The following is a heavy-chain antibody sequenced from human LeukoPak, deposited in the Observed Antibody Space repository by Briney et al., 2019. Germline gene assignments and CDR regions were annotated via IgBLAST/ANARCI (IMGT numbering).Heavy chain of an antibody. CDR3: AKDLEGNYYENYDAFDI. D-gene: IGHD1-26*01. CDR1: GFTFSSYA. J-gene: IGHJ3*02. CDR2: ISGSGGST. Sequence: GGSLRLSCAASGFTFSSYAMSWVRQAPGKGLEWVSAISGSGGSTYFADPVKGRFTISRDNSKNTLYLQMNSLGAEDTAVYYCAKDLEGNYYENYDAFDIWGQGTMVTVSS. V-gene: IGHV3-23*01.